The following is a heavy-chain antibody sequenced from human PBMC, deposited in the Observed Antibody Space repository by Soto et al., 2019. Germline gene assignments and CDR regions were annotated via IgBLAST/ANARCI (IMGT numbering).Heavy chain of an antibody. V-gene: IGHV3-48*03. CDR3: ARRYPFWTGHEYGMDV. CDR1: GFTFGSYE. CDR2: ISSSGSTI. D-gene: IGHD3-3*01. J-gene: IGHJ6*02. Sequence: EVQLVESGGGLVQPGGSLRLSCAASGFTFGSYEMNWVRQAPGKGLEWVSYISSSGSTIYYADSLKGRFTISRDNAKNSLYLQMNSLRAEDTAVYYCARRYPFWTGHEYGMDVWGQGTTVTVSS.